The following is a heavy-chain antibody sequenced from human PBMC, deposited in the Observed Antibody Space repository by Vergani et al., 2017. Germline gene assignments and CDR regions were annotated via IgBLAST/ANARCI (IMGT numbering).Heavy chain of an antibody. CDR1: GGSISSSSYY. CDR3: ARDLYYYDSSGYPNDAFDI. CDR2: MYYSGST. V-gene: IGHV4-39*07. Sequence: QLQLQESGPGLVKPSETLSLTCTVSGGSISSSSYYWGWIRQPPGKGLEWIGSMYYSGSTYYNPSLKSRVTISVDTSKNQFSLKLSSVTAADTAVYYCARDLYYYDSSGYPNDAFDIWGQGTMVTVSS. J-gene: IGHJ3*02. D-gene: IGHD3-22*01.